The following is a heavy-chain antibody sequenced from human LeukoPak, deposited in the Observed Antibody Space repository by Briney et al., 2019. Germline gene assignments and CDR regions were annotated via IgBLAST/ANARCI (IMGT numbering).Heavy chain of an antibody. CDR1: GGTFSSYA. CDR3: ARDRGSGSYYDY. CDR2: IIPIFGTA. J-gene: IGHJ4*02. Sequence: SVKVSCKASGGTFSSYAISWVRQAPGQGLEWMGGIIPIFGTANYAQKFQGRVTITADKSTSTAYMELSSLRSEDTAVYYCARDRGSGSYYDYWAREPWSPSPQ. V-gene: IGHV1-69*06. D-gene: IGHD1-26*01.